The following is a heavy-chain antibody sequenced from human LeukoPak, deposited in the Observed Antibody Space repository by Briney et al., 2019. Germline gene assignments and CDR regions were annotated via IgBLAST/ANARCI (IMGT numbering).Heavy chain of an antibody. D-gene: IGHD4-17*01. V-gene: IGHV3-23*01. J-gene: IGHJ4*02. CDR3: AKDQTVTTFDY. Sequence: GGSLRLSCAASGFTFSTYCMHWVRQAPGKGLEWVSAISGSGGSTYYADSVKGRFTISRDNSKNTLYLQMNSLRAEDTAVYYCAKDQTVTTFDYWGQGTLVTVSS. CDR2: ISGSGGST. CDR1: GFTFSTYC.